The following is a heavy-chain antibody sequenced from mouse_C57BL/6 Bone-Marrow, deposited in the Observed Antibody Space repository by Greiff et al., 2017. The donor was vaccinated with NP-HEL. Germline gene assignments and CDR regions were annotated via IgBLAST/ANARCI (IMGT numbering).Heavy chain of an antibody. Sequence: VQLQQSGAELARPGASVKLSCKASGYTFTSYGISWVKQRTGQGLEWIGEIYPRRGNTYYNEKFKGKATLTADKSSSTAYMELRSLTSEDSAVYFCARLVDHYFDYWGQGTTLTVSS. CDR1: GYTFTSYG. J-gene: IGHJ2*01. CDR3: ARLVDHYFDY. CDR2: IYPRRGNT. V-gene: IGHV1-81*01. D-gene: IGHD2-2*01.